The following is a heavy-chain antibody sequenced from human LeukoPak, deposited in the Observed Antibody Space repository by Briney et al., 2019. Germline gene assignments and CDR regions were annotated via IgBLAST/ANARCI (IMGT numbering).Heavy chain of an antibody. V-gene: IGHV1-46*03. CDR2: INPSGGST. D-gene: IGHD2-2*01. J-gene: IGHJ5*02. CDR1: GYTFTRHY. Sequence: RASVKVSCKASGYTFTRHYMHWVRQAPGQGLEWMGIINPSGGSTSYAQKFQGRVTMTRDTSTSTVYMELSSLRSEDTAVYYCARGAIVVVPADPWGQGTLVTVSS. CDR3: ARGAIVVVPADP.